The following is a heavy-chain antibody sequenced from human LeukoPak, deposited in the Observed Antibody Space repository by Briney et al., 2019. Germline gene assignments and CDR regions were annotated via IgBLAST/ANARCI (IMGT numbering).Heavy chain of an antibody. V-gene: IGHV1-46*01. CDR3: AREQHGSGSYYALGDY. CDR2: INPSGGST. J-gene: IGHJ4*02. Sequence: ASVKVSRKASGYTFTSYYMHWVRQAPGQGLEWMGIINPSGGSTSYAQKFQGRVTMTRDTSTSTVYMELSSPRSEDTAVYYCAREQHGSGSYYALGDYWGQGTLVTVSS. D-gene: IGHD3-10*01. CDR1: GYTFTSYY.